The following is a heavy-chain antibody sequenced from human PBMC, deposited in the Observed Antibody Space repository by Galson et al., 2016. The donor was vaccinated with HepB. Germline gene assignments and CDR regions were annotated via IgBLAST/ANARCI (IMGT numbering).Heavy chain of an antibody. D-gene: IGHD3-10*01. CDR2: IRYAGSNK. V-gene: IGHV3-33*08. J-gene: IGHJ6*01. Sequence: SLRLSCAASGFTFSNYGMQWVRQSPGKGREWEAGIRYAGSNKNYEDSVKGRYTTSRDNSKNTLYLQMNRLRAEDTAVYYCSRDNAWFGERKYYYYYGLDVWGQGTTVTVSS. CDR1: GFTFSNYG. CDR3: SRDNAWFGERKYYYYYGLDV.